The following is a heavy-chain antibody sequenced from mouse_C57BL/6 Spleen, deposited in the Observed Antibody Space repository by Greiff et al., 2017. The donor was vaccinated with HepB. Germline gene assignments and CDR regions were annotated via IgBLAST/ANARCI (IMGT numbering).Heavy chain of an antibody. CDR3: ARDHDGYYPFAY. J-gene: IGHJ3*01. D-gene: IGHD2-3*01. CDR2: INYDGSST. V-gene: IGHV5-16*01. CDR1: GFTFSDYY. Sequence: EVKVVESEGGLVQPGSSMKLSCTASGFTFSDYYMAWVRQVPEKGLEWVANINYDGSSTYYLDSLKSRFIISRDNAKNILYLQMSSLKSEDTATYYCARDHDGYYPFAYWGQGTLVTVSA.